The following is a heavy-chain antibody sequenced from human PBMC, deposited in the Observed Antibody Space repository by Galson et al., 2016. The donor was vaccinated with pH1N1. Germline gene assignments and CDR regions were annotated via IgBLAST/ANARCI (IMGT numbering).Heavy chain of an antibody. D-gene: IGHD5-12*01. V-gene: IGHV3-30*03. CDR3: ARDSEYSGHEGFH. CDR2: ISYDGSMK. CDR1: GFTFSSYG. Sequence: SLRLSCAASGFTFSSYGMHWVRQAPGKGLEWLAVISYDGSMKYYADSVKGRFLISRDNSRNTVYVQMNSLRTEDTAVYYCARDSEYSGHEGFHWAQGTLVIVSS. J-gene: IGHJ4*02.